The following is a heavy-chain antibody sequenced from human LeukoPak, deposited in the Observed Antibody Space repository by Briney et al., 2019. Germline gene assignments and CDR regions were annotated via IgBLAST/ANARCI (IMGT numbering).Heavy chain of an antibody. J-gene: IGHJ4*02. CDR3: ARDYCSSTSCLFDY. V-gene: IGHV1-2*06. CDR2: TNPNSGDT. CDR1: GYTFTGYH. D-gene: IGHD2-2*01. Sequence: ASVKVSCKASGYTFTGYHMHWVRQAPGQGLEWMGRTNPNSGDTNYAQKFQGRVTMTRDTSISTAYMELSRLRSDDTAVFYCARDYCSSTSCLFDYWGQGALVTVSS.